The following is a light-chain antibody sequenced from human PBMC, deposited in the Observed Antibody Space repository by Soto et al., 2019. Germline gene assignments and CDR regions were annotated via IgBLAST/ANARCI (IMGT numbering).Light chain of an antibody. CDR1: QTVNSDY. CDR2: ATS. Sequence: EIVLTQSPGTLSLSPGETATLSCRASQTVNSDYLAWFQQRPGQAPRLLIFATSRRDIGVPDRFSGSGSGTDFTLTISGLEPEDFAVYFCHQYGMSPQTFGQGTKVEIK. V-gene: IGKV3-20*01. J-gene: IGKJ1*01. CDR3: HQYGMSPQT.